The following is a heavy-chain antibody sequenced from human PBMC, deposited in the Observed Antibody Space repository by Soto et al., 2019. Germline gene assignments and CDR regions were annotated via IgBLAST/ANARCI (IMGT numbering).Heavy chain of an antibody. Sequence: EVQVLESGGGLVQPGGSLSLSCAATGFTFSDFAMSWVRQPPGTGLEWVSRIYGGGNGPHYADSVKGRVTISRDNSKNTLYMQMNSLRAEDTAVYYCAKMEGMDPWAYSFDYWGQGTLVTVSS. CDR1: GFTFSDFA. CDR2: IYGGGNGP. D-gene: IGHD2-2*03. CDR3: AKMEGMDPWAYSFDY. J-gene: IGHJ4*02. V-gene: IGHV3-23*03.